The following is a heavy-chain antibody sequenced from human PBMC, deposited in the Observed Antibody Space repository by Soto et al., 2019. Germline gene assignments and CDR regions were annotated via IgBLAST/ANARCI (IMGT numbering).Heavy chain of an antibody. Sequence: DTLSHPNTVSGGSISSYYWSWIRQPAGKGLEWIGRIYTSGSTNYNPSLKSRVTMSVDTSKNQFSLTLSSVTAADTAVYYCAGVFLYCYAHNGWFDFCGKGTLVTGSA. V-gene: IGHV4-4*07. CDR2: IYTSGST. CDR1: GGSISSYY. CDR3: AGVFLYCYAHNGWFDF. J-gene: IGHJ5*01. D-gene: IGHD2-2*01.